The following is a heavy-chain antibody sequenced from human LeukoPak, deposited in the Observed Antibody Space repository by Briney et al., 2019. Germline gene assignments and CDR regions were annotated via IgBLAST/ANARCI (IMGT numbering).Heavy chain of an antibody. J-gene: IGHJ4*02. Sequence: SETLSLTCTVSGGSISSYYWSWIRQPPGKGLEWIGYIYYSGSTNYNPSLKSRVTISVDTSKNQFSLKLSSVTAADTAVYYCARSPTHRRGLVIMSGAVDYWGQGTLVTVSS. V-gene: IGHV4-59*01. CDR3: ARSPTHRRGLVIMSGAVDY. CDR2: IYYSGST. CDR1: GGSISSYY. D-gene: IGHD3/OR15-3a*01.